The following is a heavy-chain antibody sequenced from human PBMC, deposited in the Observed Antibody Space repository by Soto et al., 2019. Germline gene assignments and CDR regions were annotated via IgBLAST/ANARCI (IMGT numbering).Heavy chain of an antibody. CDR3: GRVSKRITFFGVVIKGPPGGKGV. Sequence: PSETLSLTCAVYGGSFSGYYWSWIRQPPGKGLEWIGEINHSGSTNYNPSLKSRVTISVDTSKNQLSLKLSSVTAADTAVYYWGRVSKRITFFGVVIKGPPGGKGVWGQGT. V-gene: IGHV4-34*01. CDR1: GGSFSGYY. J-gene: IGHJ6*01. D-gene: IGHD3-3*01. CDR2: INHSGST.